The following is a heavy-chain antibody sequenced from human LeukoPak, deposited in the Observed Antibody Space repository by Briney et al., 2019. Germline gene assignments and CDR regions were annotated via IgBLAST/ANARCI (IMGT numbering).Heavy chain of an antibody. CDR3: ARSGLATCHY. CDR1: GFTFSNYA. J-gene: IGHJ4*02. V-gene: IGHV3-23*01. Sequence: GGSLRLSCQASGFTFSNYAMSWVRQAPGKGLDSVSSMNNGYGDTFFPDSVQVRFTISRDDSRSMVYLQMNSLSAEDRAVYYCARSGLATCHYWGQGTLVTVSS. CDR2: MNNGYGDT. D-gene: IGHD3-10*01.